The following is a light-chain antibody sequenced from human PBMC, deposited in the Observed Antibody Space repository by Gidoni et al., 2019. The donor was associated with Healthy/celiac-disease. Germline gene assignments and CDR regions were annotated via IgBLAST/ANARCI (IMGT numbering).Light chain of an antibody. V-gene: IGKV3-20*01. CDR3: QQYCSSRYT. J-gene: IGKJ2*01. Sequence: ETVLTQSPGTLSLSPGKRATISCRASQSDRSRYLAWYQQKPSQAPRLLVYGSSSRATGIPDRFSGSGSGTDFTLTISRLEPEDFAVYYCQQYCSSRYTFGQXTKLEIK. CDR1: QSDRSRY. CDR2: GSS.